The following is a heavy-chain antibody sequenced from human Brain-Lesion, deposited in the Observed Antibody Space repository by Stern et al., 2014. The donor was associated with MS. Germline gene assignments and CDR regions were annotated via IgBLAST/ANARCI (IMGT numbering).Heavy chain of an antibody. CDR2: IYYSGDT. J-gene: IGHJ5*02. CDR1: GGSVSSTSYA. CDR3: AGEEDIRYCSGGSCTGNWFDP. V-gene: IGHV4-39*01. D-gene: IGHD2-15*01. Sequence: QVQLVESGPGLVKPSETLSLTCTVAGGSVSSTSYAWAWIRQPPGKGLEWIGTIYYSGDTYYSPSLKSRPPLSPDPSQNQFPLQLRSVTAADTAVYYCAGEEDIRYCSGGSCTGNWFDPWGQGTLVTVSS.